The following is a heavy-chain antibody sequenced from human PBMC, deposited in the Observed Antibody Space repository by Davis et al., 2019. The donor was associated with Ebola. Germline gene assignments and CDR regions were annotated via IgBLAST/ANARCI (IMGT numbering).Heavy chain of an antibody. V-gene: IGHV1-18*01. CDR3: ARGYGSGWYSY. Sequence: ASVKVSCKASGYTFTSYVMHWVRQAPGQRLEWMGWISAYNGNTNYAQKLQGRVTMTTDTSTSTAYMELRSLRSDDTAVYYCARGYGSGWYSYWGQETLVTVSS. CDR1: GYTFTSYV. CDR2: ISAYNGNT. J-gene: IGHJ4*02. D-gene: IGHD6-19*01.